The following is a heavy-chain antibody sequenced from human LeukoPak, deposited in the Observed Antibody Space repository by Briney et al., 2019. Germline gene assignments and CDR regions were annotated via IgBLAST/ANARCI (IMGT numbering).Heavy chain of an antibody. CDR1: GYTFTSYG. Sequence: ASVKVSCKASGYTFTSYGISWVRQAPGQGLEWMGWISAYNGNTNYAQKLQGRVTMTTDTSTSTAYMELRSLRSDDTAVYYCARPRLPVEELEPMRGSDAFDIWGQGTMVTVSS. CDR3: ARPRLPVEELEPMRGSDAFDI. D-gene: IGHD1-1*01. V-gene: IGHV1-18*01. J-gene: IGHJ3*02. CDR2: ISAYNGNT.